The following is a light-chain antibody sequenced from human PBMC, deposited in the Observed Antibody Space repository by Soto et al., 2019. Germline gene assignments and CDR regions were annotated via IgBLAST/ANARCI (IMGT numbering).Light chain of an antibody. J-gene: IGKJ1*01. CDR2: GVP. CDR3: QQYNNWPQT. Sequence: EIVLTQSPVTLSVSPGERVALSCRASQSVGSNLAWYQQKLGQAPRLLIYGVPTRATGIPARFSGSGSGREFTLTISSPQSEDFAVYYCQQYNNWPQTFGQGTKVDIK. V-gene: IGKV3-15*01. CDR1: QSVGSN.